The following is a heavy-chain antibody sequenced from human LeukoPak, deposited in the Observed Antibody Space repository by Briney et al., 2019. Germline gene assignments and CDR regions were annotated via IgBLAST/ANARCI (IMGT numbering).Heavy chain of an antibody. Sequence: ASVKVSCKTSGYTFTSLDINWVRQASGQGLEWMGWMNTHSGNTGYANKFQDRITMTRDTSISTAYMELSSLRSEDTAVYYCARRRGYSHHPDDWYFDLWGRGTLITVSS. D-gene: IGHD5-18*01. CDR1: GYTFTSLD. CDR3: ARRRGYSHHPDDWYFDL. J-gene: IGHJ2*01. V-gene: IGHV1-8*02. CDR2: MNTHSGNT.